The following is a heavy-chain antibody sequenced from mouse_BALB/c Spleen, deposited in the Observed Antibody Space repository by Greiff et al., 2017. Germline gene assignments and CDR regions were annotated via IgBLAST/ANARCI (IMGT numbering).Heavy chain of an antibody. CDR1: GFTFSSYT. CDR2: ISNGGGST. Sequence: DVMLVESGGGLVQPGGSLKLSCAASGFTFSSYTMSWVRQTPEKRLEWVAYISNGGGSTYYPATVKGRFTITRDNAKNTLYLQMSSLKSEDTAMYYCARQSYGTLDYWGQGTTLTVSS. V-gene: IGHV5-12-2*01. CDR3: ARQSYGTLDY. D-gene: IGHD2-10*02. J-gene: IGHJ2*01.